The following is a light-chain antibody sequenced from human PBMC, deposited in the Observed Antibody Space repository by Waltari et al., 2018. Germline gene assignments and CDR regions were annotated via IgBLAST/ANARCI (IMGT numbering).Light chain of an antibody. CDR2: QDS. J-gene: IGLJ2*01. Sequence: SYELTQPPSVSVPPGQTASIPCSGHQLGDQYACWYQQKPGQSPVLVIYQDSKRPSGIPERFSGSNSGNTATLTISGTQAMDEADYYCQAWDSSTVVFGGGTKLTVL. V-gene: IGLV3-1*01. CDR3: QAWDSSTVV. CDR1: QLGDQY.